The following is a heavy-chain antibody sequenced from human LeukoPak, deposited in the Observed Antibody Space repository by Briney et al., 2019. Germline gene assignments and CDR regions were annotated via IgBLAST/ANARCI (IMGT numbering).Heavy chain of an antibody. D-gene: IGHD4-17*01. CDR3: ASVACGTTVTTSGCGAFDI. V-gene: IGHV3-30*04. J-gene: IGHJ3*02. Sequence: PGGSLRLSCAASGFTFSSYAMHWVRQAPGKGLEWVAVISYDGSNKYYADSVKGRFTISRDNSKNTLYLQMNSLRAEDTAVYYCASVACGTTVTTSGCGAFDIWGQGTMVTVSS. CDR1: GFTFSSYA. CDR2: ISYDGSNK.